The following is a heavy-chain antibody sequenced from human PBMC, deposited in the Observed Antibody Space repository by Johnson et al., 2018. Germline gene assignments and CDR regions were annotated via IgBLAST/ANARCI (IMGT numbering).Heavy chain of an antibody. Sequence: QLVESGPEVKKPGTSVKVSCKASGFTFTTSGVQWVRQARGQRLEWIGWIVVGSGNTNYAQKFQERVTITRDMSTSTAYMGRTSMRSEDTAVYYCAADPPYSQGGYYHYGKDVWGQGTTVTVSS. CDR3: AADPPYSQGGYYHYGKDV. CDR2: IVVGSGNT. CDR1: GFTFTTSG. D-gene: IGHD2-21*01. V-gene: IGHV1-58*01. J-gene: IGHJ6*02.